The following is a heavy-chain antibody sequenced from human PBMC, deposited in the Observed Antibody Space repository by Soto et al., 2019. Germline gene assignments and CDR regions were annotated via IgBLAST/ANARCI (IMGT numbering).Heavy chain of an antibody. CDR2: IYHSGST. V-gene: IGHV4-4*02. CDR3: ARAFKATIFGRVFWYFDY. J-gene: IGHJ4*02. Sequence: QVQLQESGPGLVKPSGTLSLTCAVSGGSISSSNWWSWVRQPPGKGLEWIGEIYHSGSTNYNPSLKSRVTISVDKSTNQFSLNLSSVTGADTAVYYCARAFKATIFGRVFWYFDYWGQGTLVTVSS. D-gene: IGHD3-3*01. CDR1: GGSISSSNW.